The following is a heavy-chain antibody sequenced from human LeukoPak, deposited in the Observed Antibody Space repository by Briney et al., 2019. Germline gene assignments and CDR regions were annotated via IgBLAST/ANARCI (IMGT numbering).Heavy chain of an antibody. V-gene: IGHV1-2*02. J-gene: IGHJ4*02. D-gene: IGHD1-1*01. CDR2: INPSSGGT. CDR3: ARGAVPKTLDY. Sequence: ASVKVSCKASGYTFTGYYMHWVRQAPGQGLEWMGWINPSSGGTNYAQKFQGRVTMTRDTSISTAYMELSRLRSDDTAVYYCARGAVPKTLDYWGQGTLVTVSS. CDR1: GYTFTGYY.